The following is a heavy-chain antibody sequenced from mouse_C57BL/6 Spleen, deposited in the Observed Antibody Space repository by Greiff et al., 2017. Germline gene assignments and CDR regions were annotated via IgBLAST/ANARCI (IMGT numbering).Heavy chain of an antibody. J-gene: IGHJ4*01. V-gene: IGHV1-12*01. CDR3: ARTYYSNYPYAMDY. Sequence: QSGAELVRPGASVKMSCKASGYTFTSYNMHWVKQTPRQGLEWIGAIYPGNGDTSYNQKFKGKATLTVDKSSSTAYMQLSSLTSEDSAVYFCARTYYSNYPYAMDYWGQGTSVTVSS. D-gene: IGHD2-5*01. CDR1: GYTFTSYN. CDR2: IYPGNGDT.